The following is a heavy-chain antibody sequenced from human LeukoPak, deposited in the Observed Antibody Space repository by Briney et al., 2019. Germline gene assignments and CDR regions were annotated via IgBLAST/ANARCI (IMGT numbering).Heavy chain of an antibody. V-gene: IGHV1-69*06. J-gene: IGHJ6*03. CDR1: GGTFSSYA. D-gene: IGHD5-24*01. Sequence: SVKVSCKASGGTFSSYAISWVRQAPGQGLEWMGGIIPIFGTANYAQKFQGRVTITADKSTSTAYMELSSLRSEDTAVYYCAREPVGGYIYYYYYMDVWGKGTTVTVSS. CDR3: AREPVGGYIYYYYYMDV. CDR2: IIPIFGTA.